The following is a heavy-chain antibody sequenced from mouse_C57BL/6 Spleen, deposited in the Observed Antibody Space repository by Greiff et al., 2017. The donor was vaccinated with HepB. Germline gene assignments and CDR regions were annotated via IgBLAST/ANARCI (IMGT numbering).Heavy chain of an antibody. Sequence: QVQLQQPGAELVKPGASVKMSCKASGYTFTSYWITWVKQRPGQGLEWIGDIYPGRGSTNYNEKFKSKATLTVDTSSSTAYMQLSSLTSEDSAVYYCAREELLRLEGGFDYWGQGTTLTVSS. D-gene: IGHD1-1*01. CDR3: AREELLRLEGGFDY. CDR2: IYPGRGST. CDR1: GYTFTSYW. V-gene: IGHV1-55*01. J-gene: IGHJ2*01.